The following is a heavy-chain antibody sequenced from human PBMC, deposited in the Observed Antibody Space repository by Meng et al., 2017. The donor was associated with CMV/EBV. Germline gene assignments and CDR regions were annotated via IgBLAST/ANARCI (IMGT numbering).Heavy chain of an antibody. Sequence: SVKVSCKASGGTFSSYAISWVRQAPGQGLEWMGGIIPILGIANYAQKFQGRVTITADKSTSTAYMELSSLRSEDTAVYYCARDIIGSGTYYYYGMDVWGQGTTVTVSS. CDR2: IIPILGIA. V-gene: IGHV1-69*10. CDR3: ARDIIGSGTYYYYGMDV. J-gene: IGHJ6*02. D-gene: IGHD3-3*01. CDR1: GGTFSSYA.